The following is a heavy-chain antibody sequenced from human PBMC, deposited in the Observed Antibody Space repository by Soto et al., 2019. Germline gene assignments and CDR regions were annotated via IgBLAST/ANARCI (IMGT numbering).Heavy chain of an antibody. CDR3: AKQYYDSSGLDY. CDR1: GFTFSSYD. V-gene: IGHV3-30*18. D-gene: IGHD3-22*01. CDR2: ISYDGSNK. Sequence: QVQLVESGGGVVQPGRSLRLSCAASGFTFSSYDMHWVRQAPGKGLEWVAVISYDGSNKHYADSVKGRFTISRDNSKNTLYLKMNSLRAEDTAVYYCAKQYYDSSGLDYWGQGTLVTVSS. J-gene: IGHJ4*02.